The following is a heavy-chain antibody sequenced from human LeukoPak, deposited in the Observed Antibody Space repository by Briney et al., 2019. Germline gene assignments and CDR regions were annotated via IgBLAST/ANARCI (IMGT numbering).Heavy chain of an antibody. CDR3: ARGLTTMVY. J-gene: IGHJ4*02. D-gene: IGHD4-17*01. CDR2: INHSGST. CDR1: GGSFSGYY. V-gene: IGHV4-34*01. Sequence: SETLSLTCAVYGGSFSGYYWSWIRQPPGKGLEWIGEINHSGSTNYNPSLKSRVTISVDTSKNQFSLKLSSVTAADTAVYYCARGLTTMVYWGQGTLVTVFS.